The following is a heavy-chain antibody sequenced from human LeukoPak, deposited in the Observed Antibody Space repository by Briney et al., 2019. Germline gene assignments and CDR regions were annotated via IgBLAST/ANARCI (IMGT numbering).Heavy chain of an antibody. CDR1: GYTFTSYD. Sequence: ASVKVSCKASGYTFTSYDINWVRQATGQGLEWMGWMNPNSGNTGYAQKFQGRVTMTRNTSISTAYMELSSLRSEDTAVYYCARVVRKANKRIYYYYGMDVWGQGTTVTVSS. J-gene: IGHJ6*02. CDR2: MNPNSGNT. CDR3: ARVVRKANKRIYYYYGMDV. D-gene: IGHD2-15*01. V-gene: IGHV1-8*01.